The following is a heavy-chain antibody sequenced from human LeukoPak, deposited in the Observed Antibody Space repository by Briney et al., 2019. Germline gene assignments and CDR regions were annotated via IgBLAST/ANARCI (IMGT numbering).Heavy chain of an antibody. CDR3: ARVGCSSTSCESSFDP. J-gene: IGHJ5*02. V-gene: IGHV4-34*01. CDR2: INHSGGT. D-gene: IGHD2-2*01. CDR1: GGSFSGYY. Sequence: PSETLSLTCAVYGGSFSGYYWSWIRQPPGKGLEWIWEINHSGGTNYNPSLTSRVTISVDKSKNQFSLKLSSVTAADTAVYYCARVGCSSTSCESSFDPWGQGTLVTVSS.